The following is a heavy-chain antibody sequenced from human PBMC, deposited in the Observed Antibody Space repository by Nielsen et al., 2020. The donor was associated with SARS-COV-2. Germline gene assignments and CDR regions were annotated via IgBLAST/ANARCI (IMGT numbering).Heavy chain of an antibody. D-gene: IGHD4-17*01. CDR2: ISGSGANT. Sequence: GESLKISCAGSGFTFSSYAMTWVRQAPGKGLEWVSSISGSGANTYYADSVKGRFTISRENSKNTLHLQMNSLRAEDTAVYSCARDAYGDLIYGMDVWGRGTTVTVSS. V-gene: IGHV3-23*01. J-gene: IGHJ6*02. CDR3: ARDAYGDLIYGMDV. CDR1: GFTFSSYA.